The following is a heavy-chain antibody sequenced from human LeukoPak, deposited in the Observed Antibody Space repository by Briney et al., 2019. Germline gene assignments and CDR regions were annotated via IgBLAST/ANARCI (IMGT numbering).Heavy chain of an antibody. J-gene: IGHJ6*03. D-gene: IGHD5-12*01. CDR1: GFTFSSYG. Sequence: SGGSLRLSCAASGFTFSSYGMHWVRQAPGKGLEWVAFIRYDGSNKYYADSVKGRFTISRDNSKNTLYLQMNSLRAEDTAVYYCAKMSLPGYSGYDYGSYYYYMDVWGKGTTVTISS. CDR2: IRYDGSNK. V-gene: IGHV3-30*02. CDR3: AKMSLPGYSGYDYGSYYYYMDV.